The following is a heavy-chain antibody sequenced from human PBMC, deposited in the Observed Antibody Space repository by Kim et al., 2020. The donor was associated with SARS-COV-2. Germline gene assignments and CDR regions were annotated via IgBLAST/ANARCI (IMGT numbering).Heavy chain of an antibody. Sequence: SETLSLTCTVSGGSISSGGYYWSWIRQHPGKGLEWIGYIYYSGSTYYNPSLKSRVTISVDTSKNQFSLKLSSVTAADTAVYYCARDGGATVTRDNNWFDPWGQGTLVTVSS. J-gene: IGHJ5*02. CDR3: ARDGGATVTRDNNWFDP. CDR2: IYYSGST. CDR1: GGSISSGGYY. D-gene: IGHD2-21*02. V-gene: IGHV4-31*03.